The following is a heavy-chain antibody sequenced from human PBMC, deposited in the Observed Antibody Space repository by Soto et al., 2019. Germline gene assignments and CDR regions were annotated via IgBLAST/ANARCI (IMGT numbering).Heavy chain of an antibody. Sequence: ASETLSLTCAVSGGSISRGGYSWSWIRQPPGKGLEWIGYIFHGGSTSYNPSLKSRVTISVDRSKNQFSLKLNSVTAADTAVYFCARGTPSPLIVRSSRGPWFDPWGQGTLVTVSS. CDR1: GGSISRGGYS. V-gene: IGHV4-30-2*01. D-gene: IGHD2-15*01. CDR3: ARGTPSPLIVRSSRGPWFDP. CDR2: IFHGGST. J-gene: IGHJ5*02.